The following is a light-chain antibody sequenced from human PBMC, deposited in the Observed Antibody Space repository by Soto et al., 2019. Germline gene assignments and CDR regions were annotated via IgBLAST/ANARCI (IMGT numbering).Light chain of an antibody. CDR3: QQYRSPPPRT. CDR2: GAS. J-gene: IGKJ1*01. CDR1: QSVSSSY. Sequence: EIVLSQSPGTLSLSPGERATLSCRASQSVSSSYLAWYQQKPGQAPGLLIYGASSRATGIPDRFSGSGSETDFTLTISRLEPEDFAVYCCQQYRSPPPRTFGQGTKVEIK. V-gene: IGKV3-20*01.